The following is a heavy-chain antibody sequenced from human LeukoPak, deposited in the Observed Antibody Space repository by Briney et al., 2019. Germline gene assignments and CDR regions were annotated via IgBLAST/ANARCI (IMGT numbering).Heavy chain of an antibody. D-gene: IGHD5-24*01. CDR1: GGSISSYY. Sequence: SETLSLTCTVSGGSISSYYWSWIRQPPGKGLEWIGYIYYSGSTNYNPSLKSRVTISVDTSKNQFSLKLSSVTAADTAVYYCARDRGDGYYSCFDYWGQGTLVTASS. CDR2: IYYSGST. CDR3: ARDRGDGYYSCFDY. V-gene: IGHV4-59*01. J-gene: IGHJ4*02.